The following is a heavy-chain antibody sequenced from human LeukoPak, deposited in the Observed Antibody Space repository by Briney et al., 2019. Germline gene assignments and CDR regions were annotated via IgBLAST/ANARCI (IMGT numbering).Heavy chain of an antibody. CDR2: ISSSSYI. D-gene: IGHD3-22*01. CDR1: GFTFSSYS. CDR3: ARDISYYDSSGYYYY. J-gene: IGHJ4*02. Sequence: GGSLRLSCAASGFTFSSYSMNWVRQAPGKGLEWVSSISSSSYIYYADSVKGRFTISRDNAKNSLYLQMNSLRAEDTAVYYCARDISYYDSSGYYYYWGQGTLVTVSS. V-gene: IGHV3-21*01.